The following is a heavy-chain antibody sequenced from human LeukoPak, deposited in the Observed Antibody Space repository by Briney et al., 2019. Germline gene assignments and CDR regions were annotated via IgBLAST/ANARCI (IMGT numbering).Heavy chain of an antibody. CDR3: ARAPTLTTLDY. D-gene: IGHD4-11*01. V-gene: IGHV4-59*01. CDR1: GGSISSYY. Sequence: SETLSLTCTVSGGSISSYYRSWIRQPPGKGLEWIGYIYYSGSTNYNASLKSRVTISQDTSKNQFYLRLTSVTAADTAVYYCARAPTLTTLDYWGQGTLVTVSS. CDR2: IYYSGST. J-gene: IGHJ4*02.